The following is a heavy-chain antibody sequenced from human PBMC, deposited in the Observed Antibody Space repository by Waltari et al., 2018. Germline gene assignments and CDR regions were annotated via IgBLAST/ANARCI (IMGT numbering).Heavy chain of an antibody. D-gene: IGHD2-15*01. CDR3: ARDRGRGLYLDS. CDR1: GDSMNRNYW. V-gene: IGHV4-4*02. Sequence: QLQLQQSGPGLVRPSESLSPTCAVSGDSMNRNYWWNWVRQPPGKGLGWIGKIHGSGRTNYNPSLESRVTVSIDTSNNQFSLKVSYATAADTAVYYCARDRGRGLYLDSWGQGTLVTVSP. J-gene: IGHJ4*02. CDR2: IHGSGRT.